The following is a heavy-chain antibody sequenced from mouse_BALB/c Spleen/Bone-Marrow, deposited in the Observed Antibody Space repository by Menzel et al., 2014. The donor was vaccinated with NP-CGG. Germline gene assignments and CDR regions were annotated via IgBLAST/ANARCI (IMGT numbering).Heavy chain of an antibody. V-gene: IGHV1-69*02. CDR3: ARGGDNFAWFAY. Sequence: QVQLQQSGAELVTPGASVKLSCKASGHTFTTYWMHWVKQRPGHGLEWIGQVDPSDGYTNYSQMFKGKATLTVDKSSSTAYMQLSSLSSEDSAVYYCARGGDNFAWFAYWGQGTLVTVSA. CDR1: GHTFTTYW. D-gene: IGHD1-3*01. CDR2: VDPSDGYT. J-gene: IGHJ3*01.